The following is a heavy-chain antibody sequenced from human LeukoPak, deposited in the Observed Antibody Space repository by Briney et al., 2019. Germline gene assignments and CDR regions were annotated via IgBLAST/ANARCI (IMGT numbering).Heavy chain of an antibody. CDR1: GDSIFTNNFA. CDR2: TYYRSKWSF. D-gene: IGHD6-6*01. J-gene: IGHJ4*02. Sequence: PSQTLSLTCAISGDSIFTNNFAWNWIRQSPSRGLEWLGRTYYRSKWSFDYAVSVKSRITIKADTSKNQFSLQLSSVTPEDTAVYYCARGKYTSFDNWGQGTLVTVSS. V-gene: IGHV6-1*01. CDR3: ARGKYTSFDN.